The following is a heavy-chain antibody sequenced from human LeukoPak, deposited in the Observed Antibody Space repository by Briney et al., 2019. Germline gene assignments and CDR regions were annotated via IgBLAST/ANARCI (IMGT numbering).Heavy chain of an antibody. CDR3: ARVGATPFDY. CDR2: IWYDGSNK. D-gene: IGHD1-26*01. Sequence: QPGRSLRLSCAASGFTFSSYGMHWVRQAPGKGLEWVAVIWYDGSNKYYADSVKGRFTISRDNSKNTLYLQVNSLRAEDTAVYYCARVGATPFDYWGQGTLVTVSS. V-gene: IGHV3-33*01. J-gene: IGHJ4*02. CDR1: GFTFSSYG.